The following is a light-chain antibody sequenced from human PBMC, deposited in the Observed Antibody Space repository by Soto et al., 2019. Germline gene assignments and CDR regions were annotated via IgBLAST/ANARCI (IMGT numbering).Light chain of an antibody. CDR3: QPANSFPFT. CDR2: AAS. CDR1: QGISSW. Sequence: DIQMTQSPSSVSSSVGDRVTITCRASQGISSWLAWYQQKPGKAPKLLIYAASSLQSGVPSMFSGSRSGTYFTLIISSLQPEDFAAYYCQPANSFPFTFGGGTKVEIK. V-gene: IGKV1-12*01. J-gene: IGKJ4*01.